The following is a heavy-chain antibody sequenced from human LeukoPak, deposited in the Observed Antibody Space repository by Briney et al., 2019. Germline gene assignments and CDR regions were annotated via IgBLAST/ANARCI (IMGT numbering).Heavy chain of an antibody. V-gene: IGHV4-39*07. Sequence: SETLSLTCTVSGGSISSSNYYWGWIRQPPGKGLEWIGSIYYSGSTYYNPSLKSRVTISVDTSKNQLSLKLSSVTAADTAVYYCARSEADYYGSGSHVPYFDYWGQGTLVTVSS. CDR2: IYYSGST. CDR3: ARSEADYYGSGSHVPYFDY. J-gene: IGHJ4*02. D-gene: IGHD3-10*01. CDR1: GGSISSSNYY.